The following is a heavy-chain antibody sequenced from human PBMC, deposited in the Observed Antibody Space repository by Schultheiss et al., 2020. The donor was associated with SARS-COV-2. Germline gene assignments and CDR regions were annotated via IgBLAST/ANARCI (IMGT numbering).Heavy chain of an antibody. Sequence: SVKVSCKASGYTFTGYYMHWVRQAPGQGLEWMGRIIPILGIANYAQKFQGRVTITADKSTSTAYMELSRLRSDDTAVYYCAREGAVAGQNFDYWGQGTLVTVSS. V-gene: IGHV1-69*04. CDR2: IIPILGIA. D-gene: IGHD6-19*01. CDR3: AREGAVAGQNFDY. CDR1: GYTFTGYY. J-gene: IGHJ4*02.